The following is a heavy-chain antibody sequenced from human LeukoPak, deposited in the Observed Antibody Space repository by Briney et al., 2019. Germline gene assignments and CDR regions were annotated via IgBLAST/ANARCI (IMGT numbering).Heavy chain of an antibody. CDR2: IASDGSHT. J-gene: IGHJ3*02. V-gene: IGHV3-30-3*01. CDR3: ARERQDTIVHSGAFDI. Sequence: GRSLRLSCAASAFTFSNYFMHWVRQAPGKGLEWVAVIASDGSHTFYVESVKGRFTISRDNSKKTLYLQMNSLRAGDTAVYFCARERQDTIVHSGAFDIWGQGTMVTVSS. CDR1: AFTFSNYF. D-gene: IGHD3-10*01.